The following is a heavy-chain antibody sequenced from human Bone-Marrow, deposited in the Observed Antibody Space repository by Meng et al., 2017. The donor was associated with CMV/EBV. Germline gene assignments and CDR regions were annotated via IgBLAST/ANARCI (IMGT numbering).Heavy chain of an antibody. CDR1: GGYISSSSYY. Sequence: SETLSLTCTVSGGYISSSSYYWGWIRQPPGKGLEWIGSIYYSGSTYYNPSLKSRVTISVDTSQNQFSLKLSSVTAADTAVYYCARTTRWFDPWGQGTLVTVSS. CDR2: IYYSGST. CDR3: ARTTRWFDP. J-gene: IGHJ5*02. V-gene: IGHV4-39*07. D-gene: IGHD1-1*01.